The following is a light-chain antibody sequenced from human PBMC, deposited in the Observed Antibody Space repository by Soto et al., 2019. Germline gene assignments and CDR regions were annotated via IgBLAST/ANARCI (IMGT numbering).Light chain of an antibody. J-gene: IGKJ4*01. V-gene: IGKV3-11*01. CDR1: RSVSSS. CDR3: QQRSDWVT. CDR2: DAS. Sequence: EIVLTQSPATLSLSPGERATLSCRAGRSVSSSVAWYQQKPGQAPRLLIYDASNRATGIPVRFSGSGSGTDFTLTISSLEPEDFAVYYCQQRSDWVTFGGGTKVEL.